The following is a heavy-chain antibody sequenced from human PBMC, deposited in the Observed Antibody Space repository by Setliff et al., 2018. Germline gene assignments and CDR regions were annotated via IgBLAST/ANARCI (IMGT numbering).Heavy chain of an antibody. CDR2: IYPGDSDT. CDR3: ARSDYGDYFAWDSYGMDV. CDR1: GYSFTSYW. V-gene: IGHV5-51*01. D-gene: IGHD4-17*01. Sequence: GESLKISCKGSGYSFTSYWIAWVRQMPGKGLEWMGIIYPGDSDTRYSPSFQGQVTITADRSTRTAYLQWSSLKASDTAFYYCARSDYGDYFAWDSYGMDVWGQGTTVTVSS. J-gene: IGHJ6*02.